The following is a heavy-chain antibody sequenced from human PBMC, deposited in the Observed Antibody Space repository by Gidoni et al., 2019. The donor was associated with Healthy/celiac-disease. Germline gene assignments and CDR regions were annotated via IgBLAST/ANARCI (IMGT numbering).Heavy chain of an antibody. J-gene: IGHJ4*02. CDR3: AREDISVVQGVPDY. V-gene: IGHV3-33*01. CDR1: GFHFRSYG. CDR2: IWYDGSNT. Sequence: QVQLEESGGGVVPPGRALRLSCAASGFHFRSYGMYWVRQAPGKGLEWVAVIWYDGSNTHYADSVKGRFTISRDNSKNTLYLQMNSLRAEDTAVYYCAREDISVVQGVPDYWGQGTLVTVSS. D-gene: IGHD3-10*01.